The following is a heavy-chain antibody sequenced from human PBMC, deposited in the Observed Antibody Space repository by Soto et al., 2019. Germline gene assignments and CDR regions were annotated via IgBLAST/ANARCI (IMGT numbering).Heavy chain of an antibody. CDR2: ISAYNGNT. J-gene: IGHJ6*02. CDR1: GYTFTSYG. D-gene: IGHD2-15*01. CDR3: ARYCSGGSCSSTVLSYYYYGMDV. V-gene: IGHV1-18*01. Sequence: ASVKVSCKASGYTFTSYGISWVRQAPGQGLEWMGWISAYNGNTNYAQKLQGRVTMTTDTSTSTAYMELRSLRSDDTAVYYCARYCSGGSCSSTVLSYYYYGMDVRGQGTTVTVSS.